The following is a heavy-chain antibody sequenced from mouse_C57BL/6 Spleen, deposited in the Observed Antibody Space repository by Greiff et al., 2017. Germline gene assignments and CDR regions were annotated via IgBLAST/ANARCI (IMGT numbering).Heavy chain of an antibody. Sequence: QVQLQQSGPELVKPGASVKISCKASGYAFSSSWMNWVKQRPGKGLEWIGRIYPGDGDTNYNGKFKGKATLTADKSSSTAYMQLSSLTSEDSAVXFCARTGSNYVGYYAMDYWGQGTSVTVSS. J-gene: IGHJ4*01. V-gene: IGHV1-82*01. CDR3: ARTGSNYVGYYAMDY. D-gene: IGHD2-5*01. CDR1: GYAFSSSW. CDR2: IYPGDGDT.